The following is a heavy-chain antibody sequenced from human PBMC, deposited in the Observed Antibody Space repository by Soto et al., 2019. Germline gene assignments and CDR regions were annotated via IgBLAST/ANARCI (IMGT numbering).Heavy chain of an antibody. J-gene: IGHJ4*02. CDR2: IYYSGST. CDR3: ASYSRGWYDVSY. V-gene: IGHV4-61*01. Sequence: QVQLQESGPGLVKPSETLSLTCTVSGGSVSSGSYYWSWIRQHPGKGLEWIGYIYYSGSTNYNPSLKNRVTISVDTSKNQFSLKLNSVTDADKAVYYCASYSRGWYDVSYWGQGTLVTVSS. D-gene: IGHD6-19*01. CDR1: GGSVSSGSYY.